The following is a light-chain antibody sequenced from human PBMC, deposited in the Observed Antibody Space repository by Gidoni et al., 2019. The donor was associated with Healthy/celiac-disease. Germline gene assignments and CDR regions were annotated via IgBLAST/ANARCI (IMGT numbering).Light chain of an antibody. V-gene: IGKV1-39*01. J-gene: IGKJ4*01. Sequence: DIQMTQSPSPLSASVGDRVTITCRASQSISSYLNWYQQKPGKAPKLLIYAASSLQSGVPSRFSGSGSGKDFTLTVSSLQPEDFATYYCQQSYSTPLTFXGXTKVEIK. CDR3: QQSYSTPLT. CDR1: QSISSY. CDR2: AAS.